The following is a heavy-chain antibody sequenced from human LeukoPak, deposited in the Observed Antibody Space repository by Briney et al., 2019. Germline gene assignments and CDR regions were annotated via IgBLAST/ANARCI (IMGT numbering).Heavy chain of an antibody. V-gene: IGHV4-59*12. CDR3: VREEVNMGTFDY. J-gene: IGHJ4*02. D-gene: IGHD3-10*01. Sequence: PSETLSLTCSVSGGSISSDYWGWIRQPPGKGLEWIGNMYYIGSTYYNPSLKSRVTISVDTSKNQFSLKLSSVTAADTAVYYCVREEVNMGTFDYWGQGTLVTVSS. CDR2: MYYIGST. CDR1: GGSISSDY.